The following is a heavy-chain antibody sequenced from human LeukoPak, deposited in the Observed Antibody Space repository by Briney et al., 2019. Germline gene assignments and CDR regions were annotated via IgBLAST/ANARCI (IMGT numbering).Heavy chain of an antibody. CDR1: GGSISSGTYY. Sequence: LSLTCTVSGGSISSGTYYWSWIRQAPGKGLEWVSSISRSGESTFYADSVRGRFTISRDNSKNTVSLQMESLRAEDTALYYCAKDYAVGSIDYWGQGTLVTVSS. CDR3: AKDYAVGSIDY. V-gene: IGHV3-23*01. CDR2: ISRSGEST. D-gene: IGHD3-16*01. J-gene: IGHJ4*02.